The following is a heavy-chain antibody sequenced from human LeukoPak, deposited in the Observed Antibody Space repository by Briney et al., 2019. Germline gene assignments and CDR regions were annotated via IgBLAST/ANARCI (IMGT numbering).Heavy chain of an antibody. J-gene: IGHJ4*02. Sequence: ASVKVSCKASGYTLTSYGISWVRQAPGQGLEWMGWISAYNGNTNYAQKLQGRVTMTTDTSTSTAYMELRSLRSDDTAVYYCARGALYYYDSSGYYYSLHYFDYWGQGTLVTVSS. CDR2: ISAYNGNT. V-gene: IGHV1-18*01. CDR3: ARGALYYYDSSGYYYSLHYFDY. CDR1: GYTLTSYG. D-gene: IGHD3-22*01.